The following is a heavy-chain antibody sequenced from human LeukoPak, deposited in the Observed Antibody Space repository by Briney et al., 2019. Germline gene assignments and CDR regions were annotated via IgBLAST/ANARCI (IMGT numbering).Heavy chain of an antibody. CDR2: ISGSGGST. D-gene: IGHD1-14*01. Sequence: PGGSLRLSCAASGFTFSNYAMSWVRKAPGKGLELVSVISGSGGSTYYADSVEGRFTVSRDNSQNTLYLQMNSLRPEDTAVYYCAKESPSYREFDYWGQGTLVTVSS. CDR1: GFTFSNYA. CDR3: AKESPSYREFDY. V-gene: IGHV3-23*01. J-gene: IGHJ4*02.